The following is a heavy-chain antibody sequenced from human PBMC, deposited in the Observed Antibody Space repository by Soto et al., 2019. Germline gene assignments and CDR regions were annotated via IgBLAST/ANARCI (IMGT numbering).Heavy chain of an antibody. J-gene: IGHJ4*02. Sequence: GGSLRLSCAVSGFTFKSYAMSWVRQAPGKGLEWVSTISESGGSTSYADSVKGRLTIYRDNSMNTLYLQMDSLRVEDTAVYYCVKRDLAYWGQGTLVTVSS. V-gene: IGHV3-23*01. CDR1: GFTFKSYA. CDR3: VKRDLAY. CDR2: ISESGGST.